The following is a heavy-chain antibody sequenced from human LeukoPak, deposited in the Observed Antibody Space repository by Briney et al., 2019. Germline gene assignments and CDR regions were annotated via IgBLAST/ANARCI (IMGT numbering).Heavy chain of an antibody. Sequence: GRSLRLSCAASGFTFSSYAMHWVRQAPGKGLEWVAVISYDGSNKYYADSVKGRFTISRDNSKNTLYLQMNSLRAEDTAVYYCARALIGLRSEMADWWGQGTLVTVSA. J-gene: IGHJ4*02. CDR1: GFTFSSYA. V-gene: IGHV3-30*04. CDR3: ARALIGLRSEMADW. CDR2: ISYDGSNK. D-gene: IGHD3-16*01.